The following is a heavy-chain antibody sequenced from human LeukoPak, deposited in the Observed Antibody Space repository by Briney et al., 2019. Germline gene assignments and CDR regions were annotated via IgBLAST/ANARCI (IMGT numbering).Heavy chain of an antibody. Sequence: PGGSLRLSCAASGFSFSNYGMHWVRQAPGKGLEWVAVIWFDGSNQYYVDSVRGRFSISRDNSKNTLYLQMNTLRAEDTGVYYCARDRGSGDSFDLWGQGAMVTVSS. J-gene: IGHJ3*01. CDR2: IWFDGSNQ. CDR1: GFSFSNYG. D-gene: IGHD6-19*01. V-gene: IGHV3-33*08. CDR3: ARDRGSGDSFDL.